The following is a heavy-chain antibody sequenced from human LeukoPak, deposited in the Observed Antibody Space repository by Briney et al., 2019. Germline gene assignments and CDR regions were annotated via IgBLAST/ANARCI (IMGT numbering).Heavy chain of an antibody. CDR2: ISDDGGNK. J-gene: IGHJ6*03. CDR3: AKNGDRGAYCSGGTCYPYYYYYMDV. D-gene: IGHD2-15*01. V-gene: IGHV3-30*18. Sequence: GRSLILSCAASRFTLSRYGIHWVRQAPGKGLQWLAAISDDGGNKYYGDSVRGRFTISRDNSRNTLYLQMNSLRAEDTAIYYCAKNGDRGAYCSGGTCYPYYYYYMDVWGKGTTVTISS. CDR1: RFTLSRYG.